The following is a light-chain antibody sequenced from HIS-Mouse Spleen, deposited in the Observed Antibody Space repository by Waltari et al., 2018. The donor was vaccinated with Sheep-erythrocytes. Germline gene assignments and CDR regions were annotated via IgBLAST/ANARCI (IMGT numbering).Light chain of an antibody. CDR3: CSYAGSSTPWV. Sequence: QSALTQPASVSGSPGQSITIPCTGTSSDVGSYNLVSWYQQHPGKAPKLMNYEGRKRPSGVSNRFSGSKSGNTASLTSSGLQAEDEADYYCCSYAGSSTPWVFGGGTKLTVL. CDR1: SSDVGSYNL. V-gene: IGLV2-23*01. J-gene: IGLJ3*02. CDR2: EGR.